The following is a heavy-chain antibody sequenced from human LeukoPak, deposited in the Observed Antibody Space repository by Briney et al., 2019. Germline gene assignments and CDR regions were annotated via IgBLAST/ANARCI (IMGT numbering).Heavy chain of an antibody. D-gene: IGHD4-17*01. CDR1: GFTVSSNY. CDR2: IYSGGST. J-gene: IGHJ4*02. Sequence: PGGSLRLSCAASGFTVSSNYMSWVRQAPGKGLEWVSVIYSGGSTYYADSVKGRFTISRDNSKNTLYLQMNSLRAEDTAVYYCARVTVTTNYFDYWGQGTLVTVSS. V-gene: IGHV3-53*01. CDR3: ARVTVTTNYFDY.